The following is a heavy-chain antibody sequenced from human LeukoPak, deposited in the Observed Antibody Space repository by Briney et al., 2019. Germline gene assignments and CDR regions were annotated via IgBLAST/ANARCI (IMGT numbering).Heavy chain of an antibody. CDR2: ISGSGGST. J-gene: IGHJ4*02. Sequence: GGSLRLSCAASGFTFSSYSMNWVRQAPGKGLEWVSAISGSGGSTYYADSVKGRFTISRDNSKNTLYLQMNSLRAEDTAVYYCAPSGGAGLYWGQGTLVTVSS. D-gene: IGHD3-16*01. CDR3: APSGGAGLY. V-gene: IGHV3-23*01. CDR1: GFTFSSYS.